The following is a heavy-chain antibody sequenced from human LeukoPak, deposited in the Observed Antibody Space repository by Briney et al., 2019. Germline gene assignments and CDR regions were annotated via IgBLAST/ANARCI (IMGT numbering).Heavy chain of an antibody. J-gene: IGHJ4*02. D-gene: IGHD3-9*01. Sequence: GGSLRLSCAASGFTFSNYWMSWVRQAPGKGLDWLANINQDGSEKYYVDSVKGRFTISRDNAKNSLYLQMNSLRAEDTTVYHCAGDRAFDIWGQGTLVTVSS. CDR3: AGDRAFDI. CDR2: INQDGSEK. V-gene: IGHV3-7*04. CDR1: GFTFSNYW.